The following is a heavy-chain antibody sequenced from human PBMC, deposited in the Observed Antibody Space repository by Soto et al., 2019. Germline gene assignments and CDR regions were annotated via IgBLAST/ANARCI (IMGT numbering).Heavy chain of an antibody. CDR2: ISGSGIST. V-gene: IGHV3-23*01. Sequence: EVQLLESGGGLVQPGGSLRLSCAASGFTFRSYAMNWVRQAPGKGLEWVSGISGSGISTYYADSVKGRFTISRDNSKNTLYLQMNSLRAEDTAVYYCAKLTTIFGVVITSFDYWGQGTLVTVSS. D-gene: IGHD3-3*01. CDR1: GFTFRSYA. CDR3: AKLTTIFGVVITSFDY. J-gene: IGHJ4*02.